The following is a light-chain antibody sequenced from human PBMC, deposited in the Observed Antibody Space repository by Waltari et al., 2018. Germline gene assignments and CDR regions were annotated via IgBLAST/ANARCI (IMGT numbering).Light chain of an antibody. Sequence: EIVLIQSPGTLSLSPGERATLSCRASQSVTNNYLAWYQQKPGQAPRLLIYRASTRATGIPDRFSGSGSGTDFTLTISRLEPEDFAVYYCQPFGGSPLLTFGPGTKVEIK. J-gene: IGKJ3*01. CDR1: QSVTNNY. CDR2: RAS. V-gene: IGKV3-20*01. CDR3: QPFGGSPLLT.